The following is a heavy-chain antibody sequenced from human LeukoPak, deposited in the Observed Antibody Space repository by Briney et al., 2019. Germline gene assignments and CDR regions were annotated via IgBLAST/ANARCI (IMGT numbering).Heavy chain of an antibody. CDR1: GYTFTNYG. J-gene: IGHJ3*02. CDR3: ARSGGRFLDYGDAFDI. D-gene: IGHD4-17*01. Sequence: ASVTVSFKASGYTFTNYGISWVRQAPGQGLEWMGWISTYNGNTNYPQNLQGRVTMTTDTPTSTAYMELRSLRSDDTAVYYCARSGGRFLDYGDAFDIWGQGTMVTVSS. V-gene: IGHV1-18*01. CDR2: ISTYNGNT.